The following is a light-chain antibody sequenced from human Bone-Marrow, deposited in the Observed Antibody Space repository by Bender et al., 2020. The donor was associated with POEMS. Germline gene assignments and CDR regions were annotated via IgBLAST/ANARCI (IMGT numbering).Light chain of an antibody. V-gene: IGLV2-11*01. CDR1: SSDVGGYIY. Sequence: QSVLTQPPSVSGAPGQRVTISCTGTSSDVGGYIYVSWYQHHPGKAPKVIMYDVSKRPSGVPGRFSGSKSGNTASLTISGLQPDDEAYYYCCSYAGSYTLMFGGGTKLTVL. CDR3: CSYAGSYTLM. J-gene: IGLJ3*02. CDR2: DVS.